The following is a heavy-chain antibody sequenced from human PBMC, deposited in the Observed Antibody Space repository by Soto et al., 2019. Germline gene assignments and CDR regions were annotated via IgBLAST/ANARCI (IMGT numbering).Heavy chain of an antibody. D-gene: IGHD2-2*01. CDR2: IIPIFGTV. V-gene: IGHV1-69*12. CDR1: GGTFSNYP. Sequence: QVQLVQSGAEVKKPGSSVKVSCKASGGTFSNYPISWVRQAPGQGLEWMGGIIPIFGTVNYAQKFQGRVTITADGSTSTAYMELSSLRSEDTAVYYCARPSDIVLVPAAPYYYYGMDVWGQGTTVTVSS. CDR3: ARPSDIVLVPAAPYYYYGMDV. J-gene: IGHJ6*02.